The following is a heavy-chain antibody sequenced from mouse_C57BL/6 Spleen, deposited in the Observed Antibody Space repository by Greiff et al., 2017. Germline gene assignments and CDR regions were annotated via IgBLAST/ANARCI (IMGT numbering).Heavy chain of an antibody. V-gene: IGHV2-9-1*01. CDR3: ARTNYGSSHWYFDV. D-gene: IGHD1-1*01. Sequence: VMLVEPGPGLVAPSQSLSITCTVSGFSLTSYAISWVRQPPGKGLEWLGVIWTGGGTNYNSALKTSMSISKDNSKSQGFLKMNSLQTDDTAGDYCARTNYGSSHWYFDVWGTGTTVTVSS. CDR1: GFSLTSYA. J-gene: IGHJ1*03. CDR2: IWTGGGT.